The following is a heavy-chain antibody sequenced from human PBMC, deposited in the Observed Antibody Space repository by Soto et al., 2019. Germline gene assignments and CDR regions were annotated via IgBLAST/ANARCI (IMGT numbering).Heavy chain of an antibody. J-gene: IGHJ4*02. CDR2: ISYDGSNK. CDR3: ARDMYYYDSSGYFDY. D-gene: IGHD3-22*01. V-gene: IGHV3-30*04. Sequence: GGSLRLSCAASGFTFSSYAMHWVRQAPGKGLEWVAVISYDGSNKYYADSVKGRFTISRDNSKNTLYLQMNSLRAEDTAVYYCARDMYYYDSSGYFDYWGQGTLVTVSS. CDR1: GFTFSSYA.